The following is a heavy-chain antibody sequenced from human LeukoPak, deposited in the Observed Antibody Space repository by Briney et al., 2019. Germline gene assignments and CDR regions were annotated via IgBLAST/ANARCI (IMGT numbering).Heavy chain of an antibody. J-gene: IGHJ4*02. CDR2: ISAGGGST. D-gene: IGHD6-13*01. CDR1: GLTFSDYS. V-gene: IGHV3-23*01. CDR3: AKDAAGPEY. Sequence: GGSLRLSCAVSGLTFSDYSMAWVRQAPGKGLFWVSGISAGGGSTYYADSVKGRFTISRDNSRNTLYLQMNSLSAEDTAVYYCAKDAAGPEYWGQGTLVTVS.